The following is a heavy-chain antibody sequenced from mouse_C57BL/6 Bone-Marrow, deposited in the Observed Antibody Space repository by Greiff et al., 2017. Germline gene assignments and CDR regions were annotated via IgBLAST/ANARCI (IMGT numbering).Heavy chain of an antibody. CDR1: GYSFTSYY. CDR2: IYPGSGNT. Sequence: VQLQQSGPELVKPGASVKISCKASGYSFTSYYIHWVKQRPGQGLEWIGWIYPGSGNTKYNEKFKGKATLTADTSSSTAYMQLSSLTSEDSAVDYCARQLRLPYAMDYWGQGTSVTVSS. D-gene: IGHD3-2*02. J-gene: IGHJ4*01. CDR3: ARQLRLPYAMDY. V-gene: IGHV1-66*01.